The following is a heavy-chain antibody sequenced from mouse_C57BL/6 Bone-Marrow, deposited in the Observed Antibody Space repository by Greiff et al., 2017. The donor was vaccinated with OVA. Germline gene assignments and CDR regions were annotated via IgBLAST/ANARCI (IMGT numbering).Heavy chain of an antibody. D-gene: IGHD1-1*01. Sequence: VQLQQSGAELARPGASVKLSCKASGYTFTSYGISWVKQRTGQGLEWIGEIYPRSGNTYYNEKFKGKATLTADKSSSTAYMELRSLTSEDSAVYFCARLGIYYYGSSFYAMDYWGQGTSVTVSS. J-gene: IGHJ4*01. V-gene: IGHV1-81*01. CDR1: GYTFTSYG. CDR2: IYPRSGNT. CDR3: ARLGIYYYGSSFYAMDY.